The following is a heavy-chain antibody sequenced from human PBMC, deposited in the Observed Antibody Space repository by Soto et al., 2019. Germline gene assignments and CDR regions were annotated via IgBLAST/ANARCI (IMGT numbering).Heavy chain of an antibody. D-gene: IGHD2-21*01. Sequence: EVQLLESGGGLVQRGGSLRLSCAASGFIFNNYAMTWVRQAPGKGLEWVARVSGRGGSAYYADSVKGRLTISRDNSNNTLYVKMTNVRGEDTAVYYCVRRAGGAGVWYYDLWGRGTLVSVFS. CDR1: GFIFNNYA. J-gene: IGHJ2*01. CDR3: VRRAGGAGVWYYDL. V-gene: IGHV3-23*01. CDR2: VSGRGGSA.